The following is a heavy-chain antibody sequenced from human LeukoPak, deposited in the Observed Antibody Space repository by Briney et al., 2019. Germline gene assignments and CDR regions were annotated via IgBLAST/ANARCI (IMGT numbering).Heavy chain of an antibody. J-gene: IGHJ4*02. Sequence: WASVKVSCKASGYSFTSHYMHWVRQAPGQGLEWLGLINPSGSSTLYAQKFQGRVTMTRDMSTTTDYMELSSLRSEDTAVYYCATTLRNKPPWGQGTLVTVSS. CDR1: GYSFTSHY. CDR2: INPSGSST. V-gene: IGHV1-46*01. CDR3: ATTLRNKPP. D-gene: IGHD5-12*01.